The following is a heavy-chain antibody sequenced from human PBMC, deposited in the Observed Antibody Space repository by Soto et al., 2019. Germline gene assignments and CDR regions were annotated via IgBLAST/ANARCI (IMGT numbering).Heavy chain of an antibody. CDR1: GFTLSMYS. CDR2: IPQEGSDG. V-gene: IGHV3-7*03. D-gene: IGHD2-21*02. CDR3: ARDQLILPAHDFFYGSDV. Sequence: PGESLKISCEVSGFTLSMYSMTWVRQAPGKGLEWVAKIPQEGSDGHYVDSVKGRFTISRDNAKNSVCLQMNSLRAEDTAVYYCARDQLILPAHDFFYGSDVWGQGAKVTVSS. J-gene: IGHJ6*02.